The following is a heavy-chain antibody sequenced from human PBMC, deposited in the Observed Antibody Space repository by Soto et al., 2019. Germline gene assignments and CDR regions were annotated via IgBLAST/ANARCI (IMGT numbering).Heavy chain of an antibody. CDR3: AKDGGYSNLDAFDI. V-gene: IGHV3-30*18. D-gene: IGHD1-26*01. J-gene: IGHJ3*02. Sequence: QVQLVESGGGVVQPGRSLRLSCAASGFTFSSYGMHWVRQAPGKGLEWVAVISYDGSNKYYADSVKGRFTISRDNSKNTLYLQMNSLRAEDTAVYYCAKDGGYSNLDAFDIWGQGTMVTVSS. CDR2: ISYDGSNK. CDR1: GFTFSSYG.